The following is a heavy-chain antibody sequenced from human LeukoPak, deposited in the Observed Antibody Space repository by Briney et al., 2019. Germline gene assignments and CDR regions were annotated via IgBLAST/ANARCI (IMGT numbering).Heavy chain of an antibody. V-gene: IGHV3-23*01. CDR1: GFTFSSYA. J-gene: IGHJ6*03. CDR3: AKPLYSSSFHYYMDV. D-gene: IGHD6-13*01. Sequence: PGGSLRLSCAASGFTFSSYAMSWVRQAPGKGLEWVSAISGSGGSTYYADSVKGRFTISRDHSKNTLYLQMNSLRAEDTAVYYCAKPLYSSSFHYYMDVWGKGTTVTVSS. CDR2: ISGSGGST.